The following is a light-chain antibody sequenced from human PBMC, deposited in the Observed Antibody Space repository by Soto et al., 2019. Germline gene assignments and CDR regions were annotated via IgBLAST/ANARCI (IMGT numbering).Light chain of an antibody. CDR1: QGISSY. V-gene: IGKV1-9*01. J-gene: IGKJ4*01. Sequence: DIQLTQSPSFLSASVGDRVTITCRASQGISSYLSLYQQKLGKAPKLLIYDASTLQSGVPSRFSGSRSGTEFTLTISSLQPEDFATYYCQQLNGYLELTFGGGTKVDI. CDR2: DAS. CDR3: QQLNGYLELT.